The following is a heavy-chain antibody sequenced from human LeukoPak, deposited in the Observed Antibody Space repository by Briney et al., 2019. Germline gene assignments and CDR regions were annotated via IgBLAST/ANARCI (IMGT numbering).Heavy chain of an antibody. J-gene: IGHJ4*02. V-gene: IGHV3-7*01. CDR1: GFTFSSYS. D-gene: IGHD6-6*01. CDR2: IKKDGSEK. Sequence: GGSLRLSCAASGFTFSSYSMNWVRQAPGKGLEWVANIKKDGSEKYYVDSVKGRFTIFRDNAKNSLYLQMNSLRAEDTAVYYCARELRIAARPFHFDYWGQGTLVTVSS. CDR3: ARELRIAARPFHFDY.